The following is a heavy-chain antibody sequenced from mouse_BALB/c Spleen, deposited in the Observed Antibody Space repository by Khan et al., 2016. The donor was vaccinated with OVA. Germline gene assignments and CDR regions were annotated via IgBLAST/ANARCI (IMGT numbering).Heavy chain of an antibody. J-gene: IGHJ2*01. V-gene: IGHV1-7*01. CDR2: INPTSGYT. Sequence: QVQLQQSGAEQAKPGASVKMSCKTSGYTFSSYWMHWVKQRPGQGLEWIGYINPTSGYTEYNEKFKDKATLSADTSSSTAYMQLTSLTSEDSAVYYYAKDRIDYWGQGTTLTVSS. CDR3: AKDRIDY. CDR1: GYTFSSYW.